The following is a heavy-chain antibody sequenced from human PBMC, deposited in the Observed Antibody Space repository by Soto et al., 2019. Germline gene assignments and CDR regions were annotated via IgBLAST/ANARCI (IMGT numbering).Heavy chain of an antibody. J-gene: IGHJ4*02. CDR3: AKNGYYPSGKINLFDS. CDR2: IYSGST. Sequence: SETLSLTCAVSGYSITSDYYWGWIRQPPGKGLEWIGSIYSGSTYYNPSLKSRVTISVDTSKNQFSLRLTSVTAADTAMYYCAKNGYYPSGKINLFDSWGQGTLVTVSS. CDR1: GYSITSDYY. V-gene: IGHV4-38-2*01. D-gene: IGHD3-10*01.